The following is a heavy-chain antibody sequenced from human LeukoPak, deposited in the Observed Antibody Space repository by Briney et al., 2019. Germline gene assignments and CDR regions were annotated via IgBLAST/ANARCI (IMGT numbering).Heavy chain of an antibody. Sequence: SVKVSCKASGDTLNNDDISWVRQAPGRGLEWMGRIVPIVEITNYAESFQGRVTITADKSTNTFYMQLASLMSSDTAIYFCARGNYGDPNWFDPWGQGTLVTVSS. D-gene: IGHD4-17*01. CDR3: ARGNYGDPNWFDP. CDR2: IVPIVEIT. V-gene: IGHV1-69*04. CDR1: GDTLNNDD. J-gene: IGHJ5*02.